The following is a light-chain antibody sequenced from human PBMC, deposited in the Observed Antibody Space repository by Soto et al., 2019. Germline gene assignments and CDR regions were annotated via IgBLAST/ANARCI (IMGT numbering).Light chain of an antibody. CDR3: SSYTSSSTVV. J-gene: IGLJ2*01. V-gene: IGLV2-14*01. CDR2: DVI. CDR1: SSDVGGYNY. Sequence: QSVLTQPASVSGSPGQSITISCTGTSSDVGGYNYVSWYQQHPGIAPKLMIYDVINRPSGVSNRFSGSKSGNTASLTISWLQAEDEADYYCSSYTSSSTVVFGGGTKVTVL.